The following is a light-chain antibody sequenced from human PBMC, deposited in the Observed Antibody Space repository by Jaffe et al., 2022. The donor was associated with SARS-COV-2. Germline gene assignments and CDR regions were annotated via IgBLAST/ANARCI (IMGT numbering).Light chain of an antibody. Sequence: IVMTQSPLSLPVTPGEPASISCRSSQSLLHSNAYNYLDWYLQKPGQSPQLLIYLGSNRASGVPDRFSGSGSGTDFTLKISRVETEDVGVYYCMQTLQTPYTFGQGTKLEIK. CDR2: LGS. CDR1: QSLLHSNAYNY. J-gene: IGKJ2*01. CDR3: MQTLQTPYT. V-gene: IGKV2-28*01.